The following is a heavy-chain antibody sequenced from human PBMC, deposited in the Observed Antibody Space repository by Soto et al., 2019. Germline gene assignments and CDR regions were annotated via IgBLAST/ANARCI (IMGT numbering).Heavy chain of an antibody. Sequence: SETLSLTYTFSGFSISSYYWSWIRQHPGKGLEWIGYIYYSGSTNYNPSLKSRVTISVDTSKNQFSLKLSSVTAADTAVYYCARGGYDFWSGYYTEVPSDAFDIWGQGTMVTVSS. CDR1: GFSISSYY. CDR2: IYYSGST. V-gene: IGHV4-59*01. D-gene: IGHD3-3*01. J-gene: IGHJ3*02. CDR3: ARGGYDFWSGYYTEVPSDAFDI.